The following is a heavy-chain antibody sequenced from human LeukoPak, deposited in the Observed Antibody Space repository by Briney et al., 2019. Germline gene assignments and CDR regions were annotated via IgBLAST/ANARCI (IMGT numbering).Heavy chain of an antibody. CDR1: GFTFTSYW. V-gene: IGHV3-7*01. J-gene: IGHJ6*03. CDR3: ARDVLATGYYYYYMDV. D-gene: IGHD5-12*01. CDR2: KKQDGSEK. Sequence: PGGSPRLSCAASGFTFTSYWISWVGQAPGPGLPWVATKKQDGSEKYYVDSVKGRFTISRDNAKNSLYLQMNSLRAEDTAVYYCARDVLATGYYYYYMDVWGKGTTVTVSS.